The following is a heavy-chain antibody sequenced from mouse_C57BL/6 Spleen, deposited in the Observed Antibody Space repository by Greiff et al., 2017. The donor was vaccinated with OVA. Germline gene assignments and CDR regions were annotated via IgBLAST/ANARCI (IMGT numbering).Heavy chain of an antibody. Sequence: VQLKESGAELVRPGASVTLSCKASGYTFTDYEMHWVKQTPVHGLEWIGAIDPATGGTAYNQKFKGKAILTADKSSSTAYMELRSLTSEDSAVYYCTREQGWYFDVWGTGTTVTVSS. CDR3: TREQGWYFDV. J-gene: IGHJ1*03. V-gene: IGHV1-15*01. CDR2: IDPATGGT. CDR1: GYTFTDYE.